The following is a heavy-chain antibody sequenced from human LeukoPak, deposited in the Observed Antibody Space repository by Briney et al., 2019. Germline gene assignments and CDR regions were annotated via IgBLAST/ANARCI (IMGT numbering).Heavy chain of an antibody. CDR3: ARDRYCSSTSCLGHFQH. V-gene: IGHV1-69*05. CDR1: GGTFSSCA. D-gene: IGHD2-2*01. Sequence: GSSVKVSCKASGGTFSSCAISWVRQAPGQGLEWMGGIIPIFGTANYAQKFQGRVTITTDESTSTAYMELSSLRSEDTAVYYCARDRYCSSTSCLGHFQHWGQGTLVTVSS. J-gene: IGHJ1*01. CDR2: IIPIFGTA.